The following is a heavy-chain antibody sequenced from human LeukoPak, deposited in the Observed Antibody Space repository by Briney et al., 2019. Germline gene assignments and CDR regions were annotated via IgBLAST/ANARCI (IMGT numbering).Heavy chain of an antibody. J-gene: IGHJ4*02. V-gene: IGHV3-21*01. CDR3: ARGPPGPREPFDY. CDR1: GFTLSSYS. CDR2: ISSSSSYI. D-gene: IGHD1-14*01. Sequence: PGGSLRLSCAASGFTLSSYSMNWVRQAPGKGLEWVSSISSSSSYIYYADSVKGRFTISRDNAKNSLYLQMNSLRAEDTAVYYCARGPPGPREPFDYWGQGTLVTVSS.